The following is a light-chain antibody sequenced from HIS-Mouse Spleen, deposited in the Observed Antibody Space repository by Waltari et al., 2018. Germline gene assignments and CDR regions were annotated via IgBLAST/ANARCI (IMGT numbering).Light chain of an antibody. CDR1: SSDVGSYNL. J-gene: IGLJ3*02. CDR3: CSYAGSSTWV. CDR2: EGS. V-gene: IGLV2-23*01. Sequence: QSALTQPASVSGSPGQSITIPCTGTSSDVGSYNLFSWYQQHPGKAPKLMIYEGSKRPSGVSNRFSGSKSGNTASLTISRLQAEDEADYYCCSYAGSSTWVFGGGTKLTVL.